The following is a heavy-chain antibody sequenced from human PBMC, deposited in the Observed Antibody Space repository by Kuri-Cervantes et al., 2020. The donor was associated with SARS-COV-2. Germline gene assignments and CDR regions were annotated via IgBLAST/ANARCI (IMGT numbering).Heavy chain of an antibody. J-gene: IGHJ3*02. D-gene: IGHD3-22*01. CDR3: AREAKDEERNMDYDAVES. CDR1: GFTFSSYG. CDR2: IWYDGSNK. V-gene: IGHV3-33*01. Sequence: GGSLRLSCAASGFTFSSYGMHWVRQAPGKGLEWVAVIWYDGSNKYYADSVKGRFTISRDNARNSLCRQRDSLRAEDAAVEYGAREAKDEERNMDYDAVESWGQGTIGT.